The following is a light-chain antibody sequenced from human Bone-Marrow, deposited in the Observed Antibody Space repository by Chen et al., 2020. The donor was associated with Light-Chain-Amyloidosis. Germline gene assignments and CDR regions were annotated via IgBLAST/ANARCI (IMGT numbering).Light chain of an antibody. CDR3: QSADTTDTLYVL. CDR1: GLPKQY. V-gene: IGLV3-25*03. CDR2: NDR. Sequence: SYELTQPPSVSVSPGQTARISCSGVGLPKQYAYWYQQKPGQAPVLVIYNDRERPSGIPERFSGSSSGTTVTLTISGGQAEDEADYYCQSADTTDTLYVLFGGGTKLTVL. J-gene: IGLJ2*01.